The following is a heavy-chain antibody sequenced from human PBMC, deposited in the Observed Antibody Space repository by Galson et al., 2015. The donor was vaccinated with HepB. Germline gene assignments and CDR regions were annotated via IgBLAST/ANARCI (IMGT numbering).Heavy chain of an antibody. CDR2: IRYTGDT. Sequence: ETLSLTCSVSHGSINNYYWSWLRQSPGKRPEWIGYIRYTGDTTYNPSLGYRVGMSVDTSINQVSLWLTSVTAADTAVYYCARHPGRGSVGYAFDLWGQGTLVTVSA. CDR3: ARHPGRGSVGYAFDL. V-gene: IGHV4-59*08. D-gene: IGHD5-12*01. J-gene: IGHJ4*02. CDR1: HGSINNYY.